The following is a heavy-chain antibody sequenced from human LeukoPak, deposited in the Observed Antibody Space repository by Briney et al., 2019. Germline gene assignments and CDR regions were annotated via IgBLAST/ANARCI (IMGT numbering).Heavy chain of an antibody. J-gene: IGHJ6*02. D-gene: IGHD4-23*01. V-gene: IGHV4-34*01. CDR1: GGSFRSYF. CDR3: ARAPTTTTVVTYYNYGMDV. CDR2: INHSGST. Sequence: PSETLSLTRGVNGGSFRSYFWSWIRQPPGKGLEWIGEINHSGSTNYNPSLKSRITISVDTSKKQLSLKMNSVTAADTAVYYCARAPTTTTVVTYYNYGMDVWGQGTTVTVSS.